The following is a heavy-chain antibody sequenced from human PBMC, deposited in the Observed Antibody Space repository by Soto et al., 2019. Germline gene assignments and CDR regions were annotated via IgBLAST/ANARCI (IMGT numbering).Heavy chain of an antibody. V-gene: IGHV4-4*02. J-gene: IGHJ6*02. CDR2: IYHSGST. CDR3: ARVEELKSYYYYYYGMDV. CDR1: GCSISSSNW. Sequence: SETLSLTCAVSGCSISSSNWWSWVRQPPGKGLEWIGEIYHSGSTNYNPSLKSRVTISVDKSKNQFSLKLSSVTAADTAVYYCARVEELKSYYYYYYGMDVWGQGTTVTVSS. D-gene: IGHD1-26*01.